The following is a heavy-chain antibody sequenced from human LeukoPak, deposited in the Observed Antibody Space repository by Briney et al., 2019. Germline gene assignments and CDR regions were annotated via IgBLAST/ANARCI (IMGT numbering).Heavy chain of an antibody. CDR1: GGSISSGGYY. CDR3: AREDVVVPGRWGYFDF. J-gene: IGHJ4*02. CDR2: IYHSGSP. V-gene: IGHV4-30-2*01. Sequence: SETLSLTCTVSGGSISSGGYYWSWIRQPPGKGLEWIGYIYHSGSPYYNPSLKSRVTISVDRSKNQFSLKLTSVTAADTAVYYCAREDVVVPGRWGYFDFWGLGTLVTVFS. D-gene: IGHD2-15*01.